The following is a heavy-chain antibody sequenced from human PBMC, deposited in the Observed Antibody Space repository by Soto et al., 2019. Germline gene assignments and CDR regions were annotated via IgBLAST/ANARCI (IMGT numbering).Heavy chain of an antibody. Sequence: PSETLSLTCTVSGGSISNGNYYWTWIRQLPGKGLEWIGNIYYTGSTSYNPSLKSRVTISIDTSKNQFSLKLSSVTAADTAVYYCARNGSYYDFWSGYYFGGGMDVWGQGTTVTVS. CDR2: IYYTGST. D-gene: IGHD3-3*01. CDR1: GGSISNGNYY. CDR3: ARNGSYYDFWSGYYFGGGMDV. J-gene: IGHJ6*02. V-gene: IGHV4-31*03.